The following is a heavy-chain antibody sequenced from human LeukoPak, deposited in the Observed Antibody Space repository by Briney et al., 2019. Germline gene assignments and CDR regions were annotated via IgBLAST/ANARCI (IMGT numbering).Heavy chain of an antibody. CDR3: ARERAPHFGVVLGNWFDP. CDR1: GGPFSGYY. J-gene: IGHJ5*02. V-gene: IGHV4-34*01. D-gene: IGHD3-3*01. Sequence: PSETLSLTCAVYGGPFSGYYWSWIRQPPGKGLEWIGEINHSGGTYYKPSLNSRVTMSVDTSKKQFSLRLSSVTAADTAVYYCARERAPHFGVVLGNWFDPWGQGTLVTVSS. CDR2: INHSGGT.